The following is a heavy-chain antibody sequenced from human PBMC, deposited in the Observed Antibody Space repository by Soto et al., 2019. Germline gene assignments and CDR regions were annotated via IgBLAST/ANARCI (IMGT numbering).Heavy chain of an antibody. V-gene: IGHV4-59*01. J-gene: IGHJ4*02. D-gene: IGHD3-3*01. CDR2: ISYVGST. Sequence: QVQLQESGPGLVRPSETLSLTCTVSGGSIINYYWSWIRHPPGKGLEWVGYISYVGSTSYNASLKSRVTISVDTSKNQFSLSLSSVTAAETALYYCARTRLVGVVGPQMGYYFDDWGQGTLVTVSS. CDR1: GGSIINYY. CDR3: ARTRLVGVVGPQMGYYFDD.